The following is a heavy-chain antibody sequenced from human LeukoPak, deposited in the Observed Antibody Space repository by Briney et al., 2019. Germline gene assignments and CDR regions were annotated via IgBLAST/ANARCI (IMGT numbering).Heavy chain of an antibody. CDR1: GYSFINHY. D-gene: IGHD1-1*01. CDR2: ISPSGDRT. V-gene: IGHV1-46*01. Sequence: ASVKVSCKASGYSFINHYMHWVRQAPGQGLEWLGLISPSGDRTWYAQKFQGKFTMTRDTSMSTAYMELSRLRSDDTAVYYCARDQGGDYNWGCFDFWGQGTLVTVSS. CDR3: ARDQGGDYNWGCFDF. J-gene: IGHJ4*02.